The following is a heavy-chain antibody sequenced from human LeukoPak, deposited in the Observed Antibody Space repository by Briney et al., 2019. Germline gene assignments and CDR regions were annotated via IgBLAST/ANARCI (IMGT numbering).Heavy chain of an antibody. J-gene: IGHJ6*03. CDR2: IVVGSGNT. CDR1: GFTFTSSA. Sequence: GTSVKVSCKASGFTFTSSAVQWVRQARGQRLEWIGWIVVGSGNTNYAQKFQERVTITRDMSTGTAYMELSSLRSEDTAVYYCAASSTVTTYYYYYYMDVWGKGTTLTVSS. V-gene: IGHV1-58*01. D-gene: IGHD4-11*01. CDR3: AASSTVTTYYYYYYMDV.